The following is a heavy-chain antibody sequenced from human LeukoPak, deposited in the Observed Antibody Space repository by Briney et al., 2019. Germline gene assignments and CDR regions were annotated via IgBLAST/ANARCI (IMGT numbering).Heavy chain of an antibody. J-gene: IGHJ4*02. V-gene: IGHV4-4*07. Sequence: SETLSLTCTVSGGSISSYYWSWIRQPAGKGLEWIGRIYTRGSTNYNPSLKSRVTMSVDTSKNQFSLKLSSVTAADTAVYYCASTTYYDSSGYPLDYWGQGTLVTVSS. CDR3: ASTTYYDSSGYPLDY. CDR1: GGSISSYY. D-gene: IGHD3-22*01. CDR2: IYTRGST.